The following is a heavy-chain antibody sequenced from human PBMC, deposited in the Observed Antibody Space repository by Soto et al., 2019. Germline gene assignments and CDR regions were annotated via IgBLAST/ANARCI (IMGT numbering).Heavy chain of an antibody. CDR2: IWYDGSNK. J-gene: IGHJ5*02. CDR3: ARGDYGDSLRDWFDP. V-gene: IGHV3-33*01. CDR1: GFTFSSYG. D-gene: IGHD4-17*01. Sequence: QVQLVESGGGVVQPGRSLRLSCAASGFTFSSYGMHWVRQAPGKGLEWVAVIWYDGSNKYYADSVKGRFTISRDNSKNTLYLQMNSLRAEARAVYYCARGDYGDSLRDWFDPWGQGTLVTVSS.